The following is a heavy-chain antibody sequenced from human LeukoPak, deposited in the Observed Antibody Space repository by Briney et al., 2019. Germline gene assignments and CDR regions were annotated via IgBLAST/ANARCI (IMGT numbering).Heavy chain of an antibody. J-gene: IGHJ6*04. CDR2: IIPIFGTA. D-gene: IGHD3-16*01. Sequence: SVKVSCKASGGTFSSYAISWVRQAPGQGLEWMGGIIPIFGTANYAQKFQGRVTITTDESTSTAYMELSSLRSEDTAVYYCARGGTAQRFGSMDVWGKGTTVTVSS. CDR1: GGTFSSYA. V-gene: IGHV1-69*05. CDR3: ARGGTAQRFGSMDV.